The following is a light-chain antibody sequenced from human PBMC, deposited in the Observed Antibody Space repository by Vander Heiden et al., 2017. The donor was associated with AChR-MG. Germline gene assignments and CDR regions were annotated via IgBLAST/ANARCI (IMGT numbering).Light chain of an antibody. CDR3: QQYHNWPLT. J-gene: IGKJ4*01. CDR1: QSVSSN. V-gene: IGKV3-15*01. Sequence: EIAMTQSPATLSVSPGERATLSCRASQSVSSNLAWYQQKPGQAPRLLIYDASTRATGIPVRFSGSWSGTEFTLTISSLQSEDFAVYSCQQYHNWPLTFGGGTQVEIK. CDR2: DAS.